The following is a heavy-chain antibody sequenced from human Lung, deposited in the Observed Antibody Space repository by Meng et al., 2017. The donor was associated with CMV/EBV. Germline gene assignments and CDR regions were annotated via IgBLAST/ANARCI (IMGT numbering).Heavy chain of an antibody. CDR3: LRRSGGSV. Sequence: QVQLRGCGPALVKPSATLSLTCAVSGDSITNHNWWAWVRQPPGKGLEWIGEIPHRGSSAYNPSLKSRVSMSIDKSKNQFSLKLTSVTAADTAVYHCLRRSGGSVWGQGTLVTVSS. CDR1: GDSITNHNW. D-gene: IGHD3-10*01. CDR2: IPHRGSS. J-gene: IGHJ1*01. V-gene: IGHV4-4*02.